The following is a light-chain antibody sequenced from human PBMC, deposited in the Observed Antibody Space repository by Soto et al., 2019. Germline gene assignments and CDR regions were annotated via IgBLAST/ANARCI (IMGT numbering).Light chain of an antibody. CDR3: SSYTSSSTRV. J-gene: IGLJ1*01. V-gene: IGLV2-14*01. CDR1: SSDVGGYNY. CDR2: EVS. Sequence: QSVLTQPASVSGSPRQSITISCTGTSSDVGGYNYVSWYQQHPGKAPKVMIYEVSNRPSGVSNRFSGSKSGNTASLTISGLQAEDEADYYCSSYTSSSTRVFGTGTKLTVL.